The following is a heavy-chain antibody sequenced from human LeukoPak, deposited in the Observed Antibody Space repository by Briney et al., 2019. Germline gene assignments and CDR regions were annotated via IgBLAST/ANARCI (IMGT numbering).Heavy chain of an antibody. CDR2: INSDGSGT. V-gene: IGHV3-74*01. CDR1: GFTFSNYW. D-gene: IGHD4-17*01. Sequence: PGGSLRLSCTASGFTFSNYWMHWVRQVPGKGLVWVSHINSDGSGTNYADSVKGRFTISRDNSKNTLYLQMNSLRAEDTAVYYCAKDVTYGDYVGAFDIWGRGTMVTVSS. J-gene: IGHJ3*02. CDR3: AKDVTYGDYVGAFDI.